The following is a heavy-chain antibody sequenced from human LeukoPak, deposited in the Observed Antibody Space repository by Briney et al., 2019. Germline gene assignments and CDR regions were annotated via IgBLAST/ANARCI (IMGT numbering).Heavy chain of an antibody. D-gene: IGHD3-22*01. CDR1: GFTFSSYW. Sequence: GGSLRLSCAASGFTFSSYWMHWVRQAPGKGLVWVSRINSDGSSTTYADSVKGRFTISRDNSRNTLDLQMNSLRVEDTAVYYCVRERFNNDYEAWGQGILVTVSS. V-gene: IGHV3-74*01. J-gene: IGHJ5*02. CDR2: INSDGSST. CDR3: VRERFNNDYEA.